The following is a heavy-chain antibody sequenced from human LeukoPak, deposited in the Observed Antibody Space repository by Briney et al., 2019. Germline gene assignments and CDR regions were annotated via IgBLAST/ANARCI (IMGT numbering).Heavy chain of an antibody. CDR2: IYPGDSDT. Sequence: ESLQIPCSGSGYIFFTYCSGWVLHMPGKGLEGMGIIYPGDSDTRYTASFQGQVTMSADKSINTAYLQWSSLKASDTAMYYCARRQGCSSTSCPPDYWGQGTLVTVSP. CDR3: ARRQGCSSTSCPPDY. J-gene: IGHJ4*02. D-gene: IGHD2-2*01. CDR1: GYIFFTYC. V-gene: IGHV5-51*01.